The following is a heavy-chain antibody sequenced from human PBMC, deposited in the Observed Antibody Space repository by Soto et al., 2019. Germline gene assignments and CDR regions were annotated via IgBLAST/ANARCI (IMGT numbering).Heavy chain of an antibody. J-gene: IGHJ4*02. CDR2: ISYDGSNK. V-gene: IGHV3-30-3*01. Sequence: QVQLVESGGGVVQPGRSLRLSCAASGFTFSSYAMHWVRQAPGKGLEWVAVISYDGSNKYYADSVKGRFTISRVNSKNTLYLQMNSLRAEDTAVYYCARDPGLEWLSPIDYWGQGTLVTVSS. CDR1: GFTFSSYA. CDR3: ARDPGLEWLSPIDY. D-gene: IGHD3-3*01.